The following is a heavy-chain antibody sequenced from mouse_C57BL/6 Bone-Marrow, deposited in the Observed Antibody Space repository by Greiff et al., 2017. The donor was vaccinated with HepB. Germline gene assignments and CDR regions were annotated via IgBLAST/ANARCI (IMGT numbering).Heavy chain of an antibody. CDR3: TLCYDYAMDY. J-gene: IGHJ4*01. Sequence: VQLQQSGAELVRPGASVKLSCTASGFNIKDDYMHWVKQRPEQGLEWIGWIDPENGDTEYASKFQGKATITADTSSNTAYLQLSSLTSEDTAVYYCTLCYDYAMDYWGQGTSVTVSS. CDR1: GFNIKDDY. CDR2: IDPENGDT. D-gene: IGHD1-1*01. V-gene: IGHV14-4*01.